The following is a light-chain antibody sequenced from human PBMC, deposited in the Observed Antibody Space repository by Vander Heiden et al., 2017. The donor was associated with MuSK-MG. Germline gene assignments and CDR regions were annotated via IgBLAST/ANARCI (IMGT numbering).Light chain of an antibody. CDR2: EVN. V-gene: IGLV2-14*01. Sequence: QSALTQPASVSGSPGQSITISYTGTNNDVGGYNYVSWYQQHPGKGPKLMIYEVNYRPSGVSNRFSCSTSGNTASLTISGLQAEDEADYYCSSYTSSSSPPYVFGTGTKVTVL. J-gene: IGLJ1*01. CDR3: SSYTSSSSPPYV. CDR1: NNDVGGYNY.